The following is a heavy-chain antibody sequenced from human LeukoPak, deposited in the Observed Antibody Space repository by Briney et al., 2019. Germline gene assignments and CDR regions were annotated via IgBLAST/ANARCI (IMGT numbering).Heavy chain of an antibody. CDR1: GYSISSGYY. V-gene: IGHV4-38-2*01. J-gene: IGHJ4*02. Sequence: SETLSLTCAVSGYSISSGYYWGWIRQPPGKGLEWIGSIYHSGSTYYNPSLKSRVTISVDTSKNQFSLKLSSVTAADTAVYCCARHLSGFWSGYPYWGQGTLVTVSS. D-gene: IGHD3-3*01. CDR3: ARHLSGFWSGYPY. CDR2: IYHSGST.